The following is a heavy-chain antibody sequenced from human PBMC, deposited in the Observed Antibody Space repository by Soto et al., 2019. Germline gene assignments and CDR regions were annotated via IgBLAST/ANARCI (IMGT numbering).Heavy chain of an antibody. CDR1: GGTFVSCA. J-gene: IGHJ5*02. Sequence: GASVKASCKASGGTFVSCAISWVRQAPGQGLEWMGGIIPIFGTANYAQKFQGRVTITADESTSTAYMELSSLRSEDTAVYYCARGDSSSSLNWFDPWGQGTLVTVS. CDR3: ARGDSSSSLNWFDP. CDR2: IIPIFGTA. D-gene: IGHD6-6*01. V-gene: IGHV1-69*13.